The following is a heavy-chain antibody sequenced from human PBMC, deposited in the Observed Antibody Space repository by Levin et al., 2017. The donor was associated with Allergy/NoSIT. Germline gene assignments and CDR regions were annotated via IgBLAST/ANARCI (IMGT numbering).Heavy chain of an antibody. V-gene: IGHV4-61*01. Sequence: PSETLSLTCAVSGGSIGSDTYCWSWIRQPPGRGLEWIGYICYTGSTNYSPSLKSRVTISGDTSRNQFFLTLTSVTAADTAVYYGAREGRDRSDDNGWFSPWCRGTLVTVSS. J-gene: IGHJ5*02. D-gene: IGHD3-22*01. CDR3: AREGRDRSDDNGWFSP. CDR2: ICYTGST. CDR1: GGSIGSDTYC.